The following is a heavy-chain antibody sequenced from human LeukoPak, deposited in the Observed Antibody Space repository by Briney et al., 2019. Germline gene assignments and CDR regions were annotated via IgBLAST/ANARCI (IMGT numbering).Heavy chain of an antibody. Sequence: AGGSLRLSCSASGFSFSNYAMNWVRQAPGKGLEWVSLISGSGGSTYYTDSVKGRFTISRDNSKNTVYLQMNSLRAEDTAVYYCAKGDRSGYDYFDYWGQGTLVTVSS. D-gene: IGHD3-22*01. CDR2: ISGSGGST. J-gene: IGHJ4*02. CDR1: GFSFSNYA. V-gene: IGHV3-23*01. CDR3: AKGDRSGYDYFDY.